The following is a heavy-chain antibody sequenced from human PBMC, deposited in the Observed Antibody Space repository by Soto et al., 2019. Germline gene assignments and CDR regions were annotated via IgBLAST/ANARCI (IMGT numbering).Heavy chain of an antibody. CDR1: GFSLSTAGVG. CDR3: ALHLNAVGYFYS. D-gene: IGHD1-26*01. V-gene: IGHV2-5*02. CDR2: IYWDDDK. Sequence: QITLRESGPTLVKPTQTLTLTCTFSGFSLSTAGVGVGWIRQPPGKALEWLALIYWDDDKRYSPSLKSRLTITKDTSKNQVVLTMTNMDPVDAATYYGALHLNAVGYFYSWGQGTLVTVSS. J-gene: IGHJ4*02.